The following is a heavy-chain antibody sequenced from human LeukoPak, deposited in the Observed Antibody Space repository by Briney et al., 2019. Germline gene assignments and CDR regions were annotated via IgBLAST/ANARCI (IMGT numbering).Heavy chain of an antibody. V-gene: IGHV4-59*02. J-gene: IGHJ4*02. Sequence: SETLSLTCTVSGASVSSYYWSWIRQPPGKGPEWIGYFSYSGSTNYNPSLKSRVTISVDTSKNQFSLNLSSVTAADAAVYYCARGPLDSGYTYFDYWGQGTLVSVAS. CDR1: GASVSSYY. D-gene: IGHD5-12*01. CDR3: ARGPLDSGYTYFDY. CDR2: FSYSGST.